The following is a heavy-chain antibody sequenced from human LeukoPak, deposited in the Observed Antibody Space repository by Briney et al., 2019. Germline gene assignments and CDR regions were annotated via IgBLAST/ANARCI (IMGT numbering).Heavy chain of an antibody. CDR3: ARGTGYYFDY. Sequence: SETLSLTCAVYGGSFSGYYWSWIRQPPGKGLEWIGEINHSGSTNYNPSLKSRVTTSVDTSKNQFSLKLSSVTAADTAVYYCARGTGYYFDYWGQGTLVTVSS. CDR2: INHSGST. J-gene: IGHJ4*02. V-gene: IGHV4-34*01. D-gene: IGHD3-10*01. CDR1: GGSFSGYY.